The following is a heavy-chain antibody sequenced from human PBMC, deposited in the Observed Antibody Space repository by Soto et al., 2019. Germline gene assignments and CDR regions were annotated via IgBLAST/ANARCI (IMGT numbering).Heavy chain of an antibody. V-gene: IGHV1-18*01. CDR2: ISAYNGNT. Sequence: QVQLVQSGAEVKKPGASVKVSCKASGYTFTSYGISWVRQAPGQGLEWMGWISAYNGNTNYAQKPQGRVTMTTDTCTSTADMELRRLRSDDTAVYYCARDSGYGLFDYWGQGTLVTVSS. D-gene: IGHD6-13*01. CDR1: GYTFTSYG. J-gene: IGHJ4*02. CDR3: ARDSGYGLFDY.